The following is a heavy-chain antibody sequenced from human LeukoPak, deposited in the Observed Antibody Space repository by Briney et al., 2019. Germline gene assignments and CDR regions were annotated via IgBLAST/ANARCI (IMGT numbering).Heavy chain of an antibody. D-gene: IGHD3-10*01. CDR1: GYSFINYG. CDR3: ARERRFGNYFDY. J-gene: IGHJ4*02. CDR2: INPNSGGT. Sequence: ASVKVSCRTSGYSFINYGITWVRQAPGQGLEWMGWINPNSGGTNYAQKFQGRVTMTRDTSISTAYMELSRLRSDDTAVYYCARERRFGNYFDYWGQGTLVTVSS. V-gene: IGHV1-2*02.